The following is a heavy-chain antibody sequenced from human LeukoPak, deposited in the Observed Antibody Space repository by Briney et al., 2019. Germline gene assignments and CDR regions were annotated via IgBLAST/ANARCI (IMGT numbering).Heavy chain of an antibody. CDR3: ARLTVLRYSLPRKDV. CDR2: IYYSGST. D-gene: IGHD3-9*01. Sequence: PSETLSLTCTVSGGSISSSSYYWSWIRQPPGKGLEWIGYIYYSGSTNYNPSLKSRVTISVDTSKNQFSLKLSSVTAADTAVYYCARLTVLRYSLPRKDVWGKGTTVTISS. CDR1: GGSISSSSYY. V-gene: IGHV4-61*05. J-gene: IGHJ6*04.